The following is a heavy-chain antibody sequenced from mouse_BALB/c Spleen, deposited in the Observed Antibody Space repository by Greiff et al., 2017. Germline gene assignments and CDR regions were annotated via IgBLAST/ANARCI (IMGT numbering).Heavy chain of an antibody. CDR3: ARHRYDGGLDY. CDR1: GFTFSSYT. D-gene: IGHD2-14*01. CDR2: ISNGGGST. J-gene: IGHJ2*01. V-gene: IGHV5-12-2*01. Sequence: DVQLVESGGGLVQPGGSLKLSCAASGFTFSSYTMSWVRQTPEKRLEWVAYISNGGGSTYYPDTVKGRFTISRDNAKNTLYLQMSSLKSEDTAMYYCARHRYDGGLDYWGQGTTLTVSS.